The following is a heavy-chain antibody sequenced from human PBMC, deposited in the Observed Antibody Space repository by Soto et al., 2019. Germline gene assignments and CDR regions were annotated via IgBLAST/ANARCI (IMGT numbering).Heavy chain of an antibody. V-gene: IGHV1-69*13. CDR2: IIPIFGTA. CDR3: ARDGPGGGYIYYFDY. CDR1: GGTLSSYA. D-gene: IGHD5-12*01. Sequence: AVKVSCKASGGTLSSYAISWVRQAPGQGLEWMGGIIPIFGTANYAQKFQGRVTITADESTSTAYMELSSLRSEDTAVYYCARDGPGGGYIYYFDYWGQGTLVTVSS. J-gene: IGHJ4*02.